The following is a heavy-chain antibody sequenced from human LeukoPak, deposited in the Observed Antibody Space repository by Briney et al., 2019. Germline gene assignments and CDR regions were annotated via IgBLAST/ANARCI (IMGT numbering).Heavy chain of an antibody. CDR2: MNPNSGNT. V-gene: IGHV1-8*01. Sequence: GASVKVSCKASGYTFTSFDMNWVRQATGQGLEWMGWMNPNSGNTGYAQKFQGRVTMTRNTFISTAYMELSSLRSEDTAVYYCARGLRYCSGGRCYFSPPYYYYMDVWGKGTTVTISS. CDR1: GYTFTSFD. CDR3: ARGLRYCSGGRCYFSPPYYYYMDV. J-gene: IGHJ6*03. D-gene: IGHD2-15*01.